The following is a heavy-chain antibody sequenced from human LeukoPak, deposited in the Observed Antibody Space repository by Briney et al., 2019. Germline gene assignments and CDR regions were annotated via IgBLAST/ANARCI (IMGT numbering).Heavy chain of an antibody. CDR2: IYTSGST. J-gene: IGHJ4*02. D-gene: IGHD6-13*01. Sequence: SQTLSLTCTVSGGSISSGSYYWSWIRQPAGKGLEWIGRIYTSGSTNYNPSLKSRVTISVDTSKNQFSLKLSSVTAADTAVYYCARDGGSWYGDYFDYWGQGTLVTVSS. CDR1: GGSISSGSYY. CDR3: ARDGGSWYGDYFDY. V-gene: IGHV4-61*02.